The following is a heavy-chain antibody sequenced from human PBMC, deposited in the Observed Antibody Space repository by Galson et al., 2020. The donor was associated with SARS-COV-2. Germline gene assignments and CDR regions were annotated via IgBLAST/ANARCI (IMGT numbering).Heavy chain of an antibody. CDR2: ITGDGDNT. J-gene: IGHJ4*02. V-gene: IGHV3-23*01. D-gene: IGHD7-27*01. Sequence: GGSLRLSCAASGVTFSGNAMSWVRQAPGKGLEWVSSITGDGDNTYYADSVRGRFTITRDNSRNTLFLQMNRLRAEDTARYYCAKLAGEGYWGQGTVVTVSS. CDR3: AKLAGEGY. CDR1: GVTFSGNA.